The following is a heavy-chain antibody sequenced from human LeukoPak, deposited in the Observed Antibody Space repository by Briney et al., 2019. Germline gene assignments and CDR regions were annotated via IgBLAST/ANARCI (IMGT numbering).Heavy chain of an antibody. D-gene: IGHD1-26*01. CDR2: ISGSGGST. J-gene: IGHJ4*02. CDR3: AKDRGDVVGAAYFDY. CDR1: GFTFSSYA. Sequence: GGSPRLSCAASGFTFSSYAMSWVRQAPGKGLEWVSAISGSGGSTYYADSVKGRFTISRGNSKNTLYLQMNSLRAEDTAVYYCAKDRGDVVGAAYFDYWGQGTLVTVSS. V-gene: IGHV3-23*01.